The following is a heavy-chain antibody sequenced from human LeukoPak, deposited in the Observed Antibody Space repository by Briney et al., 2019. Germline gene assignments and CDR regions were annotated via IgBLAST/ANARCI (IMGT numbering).Heavy chain of an antibody. D-gene: IGHD3-9*01. CDR2: ISAYNGKT. CDR3: ARAVSDWPPYIDY. CDR1: GYTFTSFY. V-gene: IGHV1-18*01. J-gene: IGHJ4*02. Sequence: ASVKVSCKASGYTFTSFYFTWVRQAPGQGLEWLGWISAYNGKTDYAQKVQGRVIMTTETSTSTASMELRSLTYDDTAVYWCARAVSDWPPYIDYWGQGTLVTVSP.